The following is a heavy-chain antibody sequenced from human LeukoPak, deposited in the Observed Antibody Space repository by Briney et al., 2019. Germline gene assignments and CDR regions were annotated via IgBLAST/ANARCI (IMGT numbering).Heavy chain of an antibody. CDR1: GGSISSSSYY. Sequence: SETLSLTCTVSGGSISSSSYYWGWIRQPPGKGLEWIGSIYCSGSTYYNPSLKSRVTISVDTSKSQFSLKLSSVTAADTAVYYCARDPATLYDSSGYAIVWFDPWGQGTLVTVSS. D-gene: IGHD3-22*01. J-gene: IGHJ5*02. CDR3: ARDPATLYDSSGYAIVWFDP. CDR2: IYCSGST. V-gene: IGHV4-39*07.